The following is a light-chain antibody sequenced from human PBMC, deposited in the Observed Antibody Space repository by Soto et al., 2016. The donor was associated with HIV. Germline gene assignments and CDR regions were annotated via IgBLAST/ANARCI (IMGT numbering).Light chain of an antibody. Sequence: SYELTQPPSVSVAPGKTANISCGGNNIGSKSVYWYQQKPGQAPVLVVYDDSDRPSGITERFSGSNSGNTATLTISRVEAGDEADYYCQVWESSSDVVFGGGTKPDRP. CDR2: DDS. CDR1: NIGSKS. V-gene: IGLV3-21*03. J-gene: IGLJ2*01. CDR3: QVWESSSDVV.